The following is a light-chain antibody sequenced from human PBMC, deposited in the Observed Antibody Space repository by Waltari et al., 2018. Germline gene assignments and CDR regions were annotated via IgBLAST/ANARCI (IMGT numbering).Light chain of an antibody. CDR3: QVWDSSSDHWV. J-gene: IGLJ3*02. CDR2: YDS. CDR1: NIGIKS. Sequence: SYALTQPPSVSVAPGQTATITGGGDNIGIKSVHWYRQKPGQAPELVISYDSDRPSGTPERFSGSNSGNTATLTISRVEAGEEADYYCQVWDSSSDHWVFGGGTKLTVL. V-gene: IGLV3-21*01.